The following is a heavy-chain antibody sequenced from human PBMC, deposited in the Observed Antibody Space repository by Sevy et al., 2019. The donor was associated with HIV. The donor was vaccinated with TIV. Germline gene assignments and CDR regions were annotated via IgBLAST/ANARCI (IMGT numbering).Heavy chain of an antibody. J-gene: IGHJ6*03. V-gene: IGHV4-59*01. CDR2: IYYSGST. D-gene: IGHD1-1*01. CDR1: GGSISSYY. CDR3: ARATPPLAYYYYYMDV. Sequence: LTCTVSGGSISSYYWSWIRQPPGKGLEWIGYIYYSGSTNYNPSLKSRVTISVDTSKNQFSLKLSSVTAADTAVYYCARATPPLAYYYYYMDVWGKGTTVTVSS.